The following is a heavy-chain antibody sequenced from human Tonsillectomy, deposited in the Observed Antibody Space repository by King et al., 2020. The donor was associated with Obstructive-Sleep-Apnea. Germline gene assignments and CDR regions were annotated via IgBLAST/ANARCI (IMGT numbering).Heavy chain of an antibody. D-gene: IGHD6-19*01. Sequence: QLVQSGAEVKKPGESLKISCKGSGYSFNSYWIGWVRQMPGKGLEWMGIIYPGYSNTSYSPSFQGQVTFSADKSISTAYLQWSSLKASDTAMYYCAKADYSSGWSTFDFWGQGTLVTVSS. CDR2: IYPGYSNT. CDR3: AKADYSSGWSTFDF. V-gene: IGHV5-51*01. J-gene: IGHJ4*02. CDR1: GYSFNSYW.